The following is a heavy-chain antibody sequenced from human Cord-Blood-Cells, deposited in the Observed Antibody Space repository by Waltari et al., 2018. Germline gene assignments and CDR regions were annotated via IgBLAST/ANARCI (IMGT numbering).Heavy chain of an antibody. CDR3: ARVCYDILTGYYYFDY. CDR1: GGSVSSGSYS. D-gene: IGHD3-9*01. Sequence: QVQLQESGPGLVKPSETLSLTCTVSGGSVSSGSYSWSWIRQPPGKGLEWIGYIYYRGSNNNNPALKSRGTISVDTSKNQFSLKLSSVTAADTAVYYCARVCYDILTGYYYFDYWGQGTLVTVSS. CDR2: IYYRGSN. V-gene: IGHV4-61*01. J-gene: IGHJ4*02.